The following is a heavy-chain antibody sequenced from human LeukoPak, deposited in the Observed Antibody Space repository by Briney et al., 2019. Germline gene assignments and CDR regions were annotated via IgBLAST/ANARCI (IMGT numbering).Heavy chain of an antibody. Sequence: PGGSLRLSCAASGFTLSSYAMSWVRQAPGKGLEWVSAISGSGGSTYYADSVKGRFTISRDNSKNTLYLQMNSLRAEDTAVYYCAKDMGLTIFGVVSPMGYFDYWGQGTLVTVSS. J-gene: IGHJ4*02. CDR2: ISGSGGST. CDR3: AKDMGLTIFGVVSPMGYFDY. D-gene: IGHD3-3*01. V-gene: IGHV3-23*01. CDR1: GFTLSSYA.